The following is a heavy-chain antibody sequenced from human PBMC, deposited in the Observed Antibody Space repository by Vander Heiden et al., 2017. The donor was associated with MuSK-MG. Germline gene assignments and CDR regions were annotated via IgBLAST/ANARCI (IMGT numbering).Heavy chain of an antibody. J-gene: IGHJ4*02. CDR2: IRRKAHGGTT. V-gene: IGHV3-49*03. CDR1: GFPFGDYA. D-gene: IGHD1-26*01. Sequence: EVQLVESGGGLVQPGRSLRLSCTASGFPFGDYAMSWFRQAPGKGLEWVGFIRRKAHGGTTEYAASVKGRFTISRDDSKSIAYLQMNSLKTEDTAVYYCTRDTTGELPYYFDYWGQGTLVTVSS. CDR3: TRDTTGELPYYFDY.